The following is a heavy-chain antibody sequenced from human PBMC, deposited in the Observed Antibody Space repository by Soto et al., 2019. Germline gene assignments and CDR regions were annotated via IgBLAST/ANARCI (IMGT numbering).Heavy chain of an antibody. CDR3: ARSYSSGWTPDYYYGMDV. CDR1: GYTFTSYY. D-gene: IGHD6-19*01. J-gene: IGHJ6*02. V-gene: IGHV1-46*01. CDR2: INPSGGST. Sequence: QVQLVQSGAEVKKPGASVKVSCKASGYTFTSYYMHWVRQAPGEGLEWMGIINPSGGSTSYAQKFQGRVTMTRDTSPSTVYMELSSLRSEDTAVYYCARSYSSGWTPDYYYGMDVWGQGTTVTVSS.